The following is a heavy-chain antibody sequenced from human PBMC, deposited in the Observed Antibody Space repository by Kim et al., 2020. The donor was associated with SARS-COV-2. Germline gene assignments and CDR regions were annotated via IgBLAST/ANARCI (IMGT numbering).Heavy chain of an antibody. J-gene: IGHJ4*02. CDR3: ARDGGYSGYDSDY. V-gene: IGHV3-21*01. D-gene: IGHD5-12*01. Sequence: YADSVKSRFTIARDNAKNSLYLQMNSLRAEDTAVYYCARDGGYSGYDSDYWGQGTLVTISS.